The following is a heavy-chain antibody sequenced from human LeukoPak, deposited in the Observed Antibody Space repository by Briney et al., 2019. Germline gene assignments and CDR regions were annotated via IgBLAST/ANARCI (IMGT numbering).Heavy chain of an antibody. V-gene: IGHV4-4*07. D-gene: IGHD1-26*01. CDR3: ARENSGSYREFDY. J-gene: IGHJ4*02. Sequence: SETLSLTCTVSGGSISSYYWTWIRQPAGKGLEWIGRIYPSGSTNYTPSIKSRVTMSVDTSKNQFSLKLSSVTAADTAVYYCARENSGSYREFDYWGQGTLVTVSS. CDR1: GGSISSYY. CDR2: IYPSGST.